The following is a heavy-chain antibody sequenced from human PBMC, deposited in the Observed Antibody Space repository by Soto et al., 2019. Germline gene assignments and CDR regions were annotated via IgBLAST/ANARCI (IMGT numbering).Heavy chain of an antibody. CDR2: INHSGST. V-gene: IGHV4-34*01. J-gene: IGHJ4*02. CDR1: GGSISSYY. CDR3: ASLPLDSSGYYYYFDY. Sequence: ASETLSLTCTVSGGSISSYYWSWIRQPPGKGLEWIGEINHSGSTNYNPSLKSRVTISVDTPKNQFSLKLSSVTAADTAVYYCASLPLDSSGYYYYFDYWGQGTLVTVSS. D-gene: IGHD3-22*01.